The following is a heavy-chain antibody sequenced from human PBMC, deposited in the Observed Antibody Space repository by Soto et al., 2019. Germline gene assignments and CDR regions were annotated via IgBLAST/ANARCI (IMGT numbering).Heavy chain of an antibody. CDR3: ARWGGTGSTFDY. CDR2: VGTAGDT. CDR1: GFTFSSYD. D-gene: IGHD1-1*01. Sequence: EVQLVESGGGLVQPGGSLRLSCAASGFTFSSYDMHWVGQATGKGLEWVSAVGTAGDTYYPGSVKGRFTISRENAKNSLYLQMNSRRAGDTAVYYCARWGGTGSTFDYWGQGTLVTVSS. J-gene: IGHJ4*02. V-gene: IGHV3-13*01.